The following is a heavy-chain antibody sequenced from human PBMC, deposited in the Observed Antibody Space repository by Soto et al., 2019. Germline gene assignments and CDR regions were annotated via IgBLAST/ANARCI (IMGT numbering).Heavy chain of an antibody. CDR3: ARSAYNWNWDYYYMDV. CDR1: GFTFSSYW. Sequence: GGSLRLSCAASGFTFSSYWMSWVRQAPGKGLGWVANIKQDGSEKYYVDSVKGRFTISRDNAKNSLYLQMNSLRAEDTAVYYCARSAYNWNWDYYYMDVWGKGTTVTVSS. D-gene: IGHD1-7*01. V-gene: IGHV3-7*01. J-gene: IGHJ6*03. CDR2: IKQDGSEK.